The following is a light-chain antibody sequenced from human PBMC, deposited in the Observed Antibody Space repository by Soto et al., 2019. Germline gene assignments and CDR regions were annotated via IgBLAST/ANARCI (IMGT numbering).Light chain of an antibody. V-gene: IGKV1-5*03. J-gene: IGKJ1*01. Sequence: DIQMTQSPLTLSASVGDRVNITCRASQTISRWLAWYQQKPGKAPKLLIYRASSLESGVPSRFSGSGSGTEFTLTISSLQSDDSATYYCKQYQTWTFGQATKVEIK. CDR2: RAS. CDR1: QTISRW. CDR3: KQYQTWT.